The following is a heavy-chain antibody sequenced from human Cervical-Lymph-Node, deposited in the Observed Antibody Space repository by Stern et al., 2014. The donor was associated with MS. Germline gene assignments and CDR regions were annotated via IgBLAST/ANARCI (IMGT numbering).Heavy chain of an antibody. CDR3: ARDEAYCSGGSCYEPLDY. J-gene: IGHJ4*02. D-gene: IGHD2-15*01. V-gene: IGHV1-69*01. CDR2: VIPICGTA. Sequence: VQLVESGAEVKKPGPSVKVSCKASGVTFSSYGISWVRQAPGQGLEWMGGVIPICGTANYAQKCQGRVTITADEATSTAYMELSSLRSEDTAVYYWARDEAYCSGGSCYEPLDYWGQGTLVTVSS. CDR1: GVTFSSYG.